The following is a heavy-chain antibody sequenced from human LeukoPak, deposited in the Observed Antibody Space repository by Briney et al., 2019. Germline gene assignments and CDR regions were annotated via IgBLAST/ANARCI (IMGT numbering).Heavy chain of an antibody. CDR3: ARRRLSRVGYFDY. D-gene: IGHD6-13*01. V-gene: IGHV4-39*07. Sequence: SETLSLTCTVSGGSISSSSYYWGWIRQPPGKGLEWIGSIYYSGSTYYNPSLKSRVTISVDTSKNQFSLKLSSVTAADTAVYYCARRRLSRVGYFDYWGQGTLVTVSS. CDR2: IYYSGST. J-gene: IGHJ4*02. CDR1: GGSISSSSYY.